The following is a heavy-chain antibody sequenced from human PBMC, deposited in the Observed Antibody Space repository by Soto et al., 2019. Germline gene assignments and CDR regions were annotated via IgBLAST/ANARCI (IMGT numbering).Heavy chain of an antibody. CDR1: GYKFTTYF. CDR3: VRGYCTTSPCSGDFQF. D-gene: IGHD2-15*01. V-gene: IGHV1-46*01. J-gene: IGHJ1*01. CDR2: IHPSGDT. Sequence: ASVTVSCKASGYKFTTYFIHWVRQAPGQGLEWMGMIHPSGDTGYAQKFRGRVTMTIDTSTTTAYMELRNLTSEDTAVYFSVRGYCTTSPCSGDFQFWGQGTPVSVSS.